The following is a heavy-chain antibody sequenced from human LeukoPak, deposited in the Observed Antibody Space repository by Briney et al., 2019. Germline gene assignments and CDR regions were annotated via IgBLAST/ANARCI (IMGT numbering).Heavy chain of an antibody. CDR2: LYNAGST. CDR3: AREGALMVREVMVY. D-gene: IGHD3-10*01. Sequence: PGGSLRLSCVASGFTVSNKYMSWVRQAPGKGLEWVSVLYNAGSTYYADSVKGRFTISRDNSKNTLYLQMNSLRAEDTAVYYCAREGALMVREVMVYWGQGTLLTVSS. CDR1: GFTVSNKY. J-gene: IGHJ4*02. V-gene: IGHV3-66*02.